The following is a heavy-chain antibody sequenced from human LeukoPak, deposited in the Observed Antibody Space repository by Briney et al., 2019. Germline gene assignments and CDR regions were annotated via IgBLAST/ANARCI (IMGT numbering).Heavy chain of an antibody. D-gene: IGHD5-12*01. Sequence: GGSLRLSCVVSGISLSNYAMTWVRQAPGKGLEWVSVFNSGGSIYYVDSVKGRFTISRDTSKNTLYLQMNTLRAEDTAVYYCARGGYSGHDPTYSFESWGQGTLVTVSS. CDR2: FNSGGSI. CDR1: GISLSNYA. CDR3: ARGGYSGHDPTYSFES. V-gene: IGHV3-66*01. J-gene: IGHJ4*02.